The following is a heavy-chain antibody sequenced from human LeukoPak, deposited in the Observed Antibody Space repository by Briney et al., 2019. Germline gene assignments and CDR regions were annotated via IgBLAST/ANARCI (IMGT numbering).Heavy chain of an antibody. V-gene: IGHV3-7*02. CDR3: AASITMFDY. D-gene: IGHD3-10*01. CDR1: GFTFSRYW. Sequence: PGESLRLSCAASGFTFSRYWMSWVRQAPGKGLEWVANIKEDGSVKYYVESVKGRFTISRDNAKNSLYLQMNSLRAEDTAVYYCAASITMFDYWGQGTLVTVSS. J-gene: IGHJ4*02. CDR2: IKEDGSVK.